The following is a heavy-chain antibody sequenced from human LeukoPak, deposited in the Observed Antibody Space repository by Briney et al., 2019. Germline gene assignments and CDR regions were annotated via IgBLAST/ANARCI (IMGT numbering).Heavy chain of an antibody. J-gene: IGHJ4*02. V-gene: IGHV3-20*04. CDR3: ARDPGDILVAGTFDY. CDR1: GFTFDDYG. Sequence: GGSLRLSCAASGFTFDDYGMTWVRQAPGKGLEWVSGITWNGGSTGYADSVKGRFTISRDNAKNSLYLQMNSLRAEDTAFYYCARDPGDILVAGTFDYWGQGTLVTVSS. D-gene: IGHD6-19*01. CDR2: ITWNGGST.